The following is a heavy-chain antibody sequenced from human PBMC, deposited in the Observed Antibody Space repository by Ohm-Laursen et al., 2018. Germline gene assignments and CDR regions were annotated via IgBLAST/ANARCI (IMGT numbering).Heavy chain of an antibody. J-gene: IGHJ4*02. CDR2: IYYSGST. D-gene: IGHD6-13*01. CDR3: ARDPSGSSWFDY. Sequence: TLSLTCTVSGGSIGSGGYYWSWIRQHPGKGLEWIGYIYYSGSTYYNPSLKSRVTISVDTSKNQFSLKLSSVTAADTAVYYCARDPSGSSWFDYWGQGTLVTVSS. V-gene: IGHV4-31*03. CDR1: GGSIGSGGYY.